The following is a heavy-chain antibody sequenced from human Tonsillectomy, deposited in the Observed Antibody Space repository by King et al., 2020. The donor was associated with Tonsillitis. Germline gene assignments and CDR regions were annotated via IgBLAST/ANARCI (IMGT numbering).Heavy chain of an antibody. Sequence: ELQLVQSGAEVKKPGESLKISCKGSGYSFATYWIAWVRQMPGKGLECMGIIYPGDSDTRYTPSFQGQVTIPADKSISTAYLQWSSLKASDTAMYYCGRGNDFFVYWGQGTLVTVSS. J-gene: IGHJ4*02. D-gene: IGHD1-1*01. CDR2: IYPGDSDT. V-gene: IGHV5-51*01. CDR3: GRGNDFFVY. CDR1: GYSFATYW.